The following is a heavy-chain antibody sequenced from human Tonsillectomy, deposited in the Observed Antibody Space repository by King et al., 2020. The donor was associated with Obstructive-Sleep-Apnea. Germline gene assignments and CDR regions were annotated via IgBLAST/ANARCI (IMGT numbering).Heavy chain of an antibody. V-gene: IGHV3-30*04. CDR2: ISYDGSDK. J-gene: IGHJ4*02. CDR1: GFTFSTYE. CDR3: ATYGDYPGSSFDY. Sequence: VQLVESGGGVVQPGRSLRLSCAASGFTFSTYEMHWVRQAPGKGLEWVAVISYDGSDKYYADSVKGRFTISRENSKNTLSLQMNSLTTEDTAVFYCATYGDYPGSSFDYWGQGTLVTVSS. D-gene: IGHD4-17*01.